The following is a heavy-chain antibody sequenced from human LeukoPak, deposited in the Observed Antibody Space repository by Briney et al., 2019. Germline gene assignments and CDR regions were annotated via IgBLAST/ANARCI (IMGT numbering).Heavy chain of an antibody. V-gene: IGHV3-23*01. J-gene: IGHJ5*02. CDR3: AKEQRGYSGYMVGSCFDP. D-gene: IGHD5-12*01. Sequence: GGSLRLSCAASGFTFNNNAMNWVRQAPGKGLEWVSAISGSGGSTYYADSVKGRFTISRDNSKKTLYLQMNSLRAEDTALYYCAKEQRGYSGYMVGSCFDPWGQGTLVTVSS. CDR2: ISGSGGST. CDR1: GFTFNNNA.